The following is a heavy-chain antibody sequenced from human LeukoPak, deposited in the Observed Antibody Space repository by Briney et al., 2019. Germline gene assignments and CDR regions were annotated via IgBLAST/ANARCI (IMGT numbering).Heavy chain of an antibody. CDR2: ICYSGST. CDR3: ARAYYGDYWYFDL. D-gene: IGHD4-17*01. Sequence: PSETLSLTCTISGGSISSYDWSWIRQPQGKGLEWIEYICYSGSTNCSPSLRSRVTISVDTSKNQFSLKLSPVTAADTAVYYCARAYYGDYWYFDLWGRGTLVTVSS. J-gene: IGHJ2*01. V-gene: IGHV4-59*01. CDR1: GGSISSYD.